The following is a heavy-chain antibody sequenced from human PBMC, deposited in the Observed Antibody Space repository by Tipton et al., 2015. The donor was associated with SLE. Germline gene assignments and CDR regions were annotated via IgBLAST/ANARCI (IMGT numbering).Heavy chain of an antibody. CDR3: SRRAVRGVITLNYFDS. CDR2: IYYSGNT. J-gene: IGHJ4*02. V-gene: IGHV4-39*01. Sequence: TLSLTCTVPGGSINIGTDYWGWIRQPPGKGLEWIGRIYYSGNTNYNPSLKCRVTISIDTSTNQFSVKLRSVTAADTAVYYYSRRAVRGVITLNYFDSWGQGTLVTVSS. D-gene: IGHD3-10*01. CDR1: GGSINIGTDY.